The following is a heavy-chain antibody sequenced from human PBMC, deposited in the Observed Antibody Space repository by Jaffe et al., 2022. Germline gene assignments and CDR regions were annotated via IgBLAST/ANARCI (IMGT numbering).Heavy chain of an antibody. CDR1: GFTVSSNY. CDR2: IYSGGST. D-gene: IGHD6-13*01. Sequence: EVQLVESGGGLVQPGGSLRLSCAASGFTVSSNYMSWVRQAPGKGLEWVSVIYSGGSTYYADSVKGRFTISRHNSKNTLYLQMNSLRAEDTAVYYCARVLRYSSSHYFDYWGQGTLVTVSS. V-gene: IGHV3-53*04. J-gene: IGHJ4*02. CDR3: ARVLRYSSSHYFDY.